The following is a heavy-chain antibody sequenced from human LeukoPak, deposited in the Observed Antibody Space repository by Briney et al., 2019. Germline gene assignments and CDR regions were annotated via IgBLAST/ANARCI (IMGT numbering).Heavy chain of an antibody. J-gene: IGHJ5*02. CDR2: IKPDGSAQ. D-gene: IGHD3-22*01. Sequence: GGSLRLSCAASGFTFSSYWMSWVRQAPGKGLEWVATIKPDGSAQYYVDSVKGRFTISRDNAKNSLFLQINSLRAEDTAVYYCANGGTYSSGPWGQGTLVTVSS. CDR1: GFTFSSYW. CDR3: ANGGTYSSGP. V-gene: IGHV3-7*01.